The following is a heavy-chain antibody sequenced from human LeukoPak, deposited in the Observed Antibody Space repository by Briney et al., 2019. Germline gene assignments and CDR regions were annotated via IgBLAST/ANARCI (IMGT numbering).Heavy chain of an antibody. CDR3: ARSHRSYYYYYMDV. CDR1: GYTFTGYY. Sequence: VASEKVSCKASGYTFTGYYMHWVRQAPRQGLEWMGGIIPILGTANYAQKFQGRVTITADESTSTAYMELSSLRSEDTAVYYCARSHRSYYYYYMDVWGKGTTVKISS. V-gene: IGHV1-69*13. J-gene: IGHJ6*03. CDR2: IIPILGTA.